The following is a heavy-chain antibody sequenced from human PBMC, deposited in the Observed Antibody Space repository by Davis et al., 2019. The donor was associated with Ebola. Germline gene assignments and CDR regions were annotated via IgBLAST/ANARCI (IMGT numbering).Heavy chain of an antibody. J-gene: IGHJ6*04. CDR1: GFTFSSFG. CDR2: VWYDGSRK. V-gene: IGHV3-33*08. Sequence: PGGSLRLSCAASGFTFSSFGMHWVRQAPGKGLEWVAVVWYDGSRKEYADSVKGRFTISRDNAKNSLYLQMNSLRAEDTAVYYCARVSEHGMDVWGKGTTVTVSS. CDR3: ARVSEHGMDV.